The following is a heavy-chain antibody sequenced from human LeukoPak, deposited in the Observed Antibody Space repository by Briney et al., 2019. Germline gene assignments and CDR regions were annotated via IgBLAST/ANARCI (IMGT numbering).Heavy chain of an antibody. CDR3: ARVGGDY. CDR1: GGSFSGYF. CDR2: INHSGST. V-gene: IGHV4-34*01. D-gene: IGHD3-10*01. Sequence: SETLSLTCAVYGGSFSGYFWSWIRQPPGKGLEWIGEINHSGSTNYNPSLKSRVTISVDTSKNQFSLKLSSVTAADTAVYYCARVGGDYWGQGTLVTVSS. J-gene: IGHJ4*02.